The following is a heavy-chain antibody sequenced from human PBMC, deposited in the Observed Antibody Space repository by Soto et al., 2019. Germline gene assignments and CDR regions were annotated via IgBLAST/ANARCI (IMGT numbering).Heavy chain of an antibody. CDR1: GGSVTNAKYF. CDR2: IYYSGST. Sequence: QVRLEESGPGLVKPSETLSLICSVSGGSVTNAKYFWNWIRHHPENGLEWIGYIYYSGSTRYNPSFKSRSTLSIDTPKNQFSLRLDSVTVADPAVHFCGRDADYGVSLGVMDVWGRGTTVT. V-gene: IGHV4-31*03. CDR3: GRDADYGVSLGVMDV. J-gene: IGHJ6*01. D-gene: IGHD4-17*01.